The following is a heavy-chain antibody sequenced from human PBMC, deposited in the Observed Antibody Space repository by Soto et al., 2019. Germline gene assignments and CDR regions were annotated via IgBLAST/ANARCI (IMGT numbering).Heavy chain of an antibody. CDR1: GFTXSXYG. Sequence: QVQLVDSEGGVVQPGRSLRLSCAASGFTXSXYGMHWVRQAPGKGLEWVAIISSDGRNKYYADSVKGRFTISRDNSKNTLFLQVNSLRAEDTAVYYCAKGVYGDSLDYWGQGTLVTVSS. D-gene: IGHD4-17*01. CDR3: AKGVYGDSLDY. CDR2: ISSDGRNK. J-gene: IGHJ4*02. V-gene: IGHV3-30*18.